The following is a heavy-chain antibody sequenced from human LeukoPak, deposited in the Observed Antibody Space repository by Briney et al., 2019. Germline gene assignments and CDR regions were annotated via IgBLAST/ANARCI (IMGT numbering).Heavy chain of an antibody. J-gene: IGHJ6*04. D-gene: IGHD3-16*01. CDR1: GGSVSSGSYY. V-gene: IGHV4-31*03. CDR2: IYYSGST. CDR3: ARAVRFDYYYGMDV. Sequence: SETLSLTCTVSGGSVSSGSYYWSWIRQPPGKGLEWIGYIYYSGSTYYNPSLKSRVTISVDTSKNQFSLKLSSVTAADTAVYYCARAVRFDYYYGMDVWGKGTTVTVSS.